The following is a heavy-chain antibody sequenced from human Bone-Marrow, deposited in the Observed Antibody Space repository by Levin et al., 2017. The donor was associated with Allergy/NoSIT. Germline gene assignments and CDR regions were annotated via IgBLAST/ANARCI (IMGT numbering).Heavy chain of an antibody. Sequence: QAGESLKISCAASGFTFTTYWMSWVRQAPGKGLEWVANIKKDGSEKFYVDSVKGRFTISRDNAKKLVYLQMNSLRAEDTSVYYCARDLDSSAWYEGSAFDIWGQGTMVTVSS. J-gene: IGHJ3*02. CDR2: IKKDGSEK. CDR3: ARDLDSSAWYEGSAFDI. CDR1: GFTFTTYW. D-gene: IGHD6-13*01. V-gene: IGHV3-7*01.